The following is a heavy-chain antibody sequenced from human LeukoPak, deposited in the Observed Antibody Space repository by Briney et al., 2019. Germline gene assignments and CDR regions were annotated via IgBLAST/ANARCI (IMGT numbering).Heavy chain of an antibody. J-gene: IGHJ4*02. D-gene: IGHD3-22*01. CDR1: RFTFSSYG. V-gene: IGHV3-30*02. CDR2: IRYDGSNK. Sequence: GGSLRLSCAASRFTFSSYGMHWVRQAPGKGLEWVAFIRYDGSNKYYADSVKGRFTISRDNSKNTLYLQMNSLRAEDTAVYYCPKDQSQYYYDSSGYVDYWGQGTLVTVSS. CDR3: PKDQSQYYYDSSGYVDY.